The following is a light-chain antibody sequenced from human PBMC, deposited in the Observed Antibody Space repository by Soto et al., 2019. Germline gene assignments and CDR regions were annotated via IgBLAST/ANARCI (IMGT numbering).Light chain of an antibody. Sequence: QSVLTQPPSASSTPGQRVTISCSGSSSNIGSNSVNWYQQLPGAAPKLLIYSDNQRPSRVPDRFSGSKSGTSASLAISGLQAEDEADYYCAAWDDSLNGREVFGTGTKVTVL. J-gene: IGLJ1*01. CDR3: AAWDDSLNGREV. CDR2: SDN. V-gene: IGLV1-44*01. CDR1: SSNIGSNS.